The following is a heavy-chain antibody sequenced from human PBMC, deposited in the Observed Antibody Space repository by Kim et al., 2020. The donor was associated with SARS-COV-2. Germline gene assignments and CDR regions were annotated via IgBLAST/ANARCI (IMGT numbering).Heavy chain of an antibody. Sequence: SETLSLTCAVYGGSFSGYYWSWIRQPPGKGLEWIGEINHSGSTNYNPSLKSRVTISVDTSKNQFSLKLSSVTAADTAVYYCARARLFGVAISSYCGMDV. D-gene: IGHD3-3*01. CDR2: INHSGST. CDR1: GGSFSGYY. J-gene: IGHJ6*01. V-gene: IGHV4-34*01. CDR3: ARARLFGVAISSYCGMDV.